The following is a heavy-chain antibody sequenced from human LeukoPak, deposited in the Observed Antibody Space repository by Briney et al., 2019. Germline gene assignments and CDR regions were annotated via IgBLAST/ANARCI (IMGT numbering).Heavy chain of an antibody. CDR1: GYTFTSYY. D-gene: IGHD3-10*01. CDR3: ANSGFRGDNWFDP. CDR2: INPSGGST. Sequence: GASVYVSCKASGYTFTSYYMHWVRQAPGQGLEWMGIINPSGGSTSYAQKFQGRVTMTRDTSTSTVYMELSSLRSEDTAVYYCANSGFRGDNWFDPWGQGTLVTVSS. V-gene: IGHV1-46*01. J-gene: IGHJ5*02.